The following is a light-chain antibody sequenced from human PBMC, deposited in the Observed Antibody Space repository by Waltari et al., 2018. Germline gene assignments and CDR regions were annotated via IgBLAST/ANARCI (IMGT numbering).Light chain of an antibody. CDR3: QQNSNWPRT. CDR1: QSVRSS. V-gene: IGKV3D-15*01. Sequence: EIVMTQSPATLSLSPGERATLSSRASQSVRSSLAWYQQKPGQAPKLLIDGPASWATGIPDRFSGSGSGTEFTLTITSLEPEDVAVYYCQQNSNWPRTFGQGTKVEIK. J-gene: IGKJ1*01. CDR2: GPA.